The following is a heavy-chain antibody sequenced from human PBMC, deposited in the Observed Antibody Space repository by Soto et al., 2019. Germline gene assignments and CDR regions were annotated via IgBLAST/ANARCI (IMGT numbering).Heavy chain of an antibody. CDR1: GFTFGDYA. D-gene: IGHD6-19*01. CDR2: ISWNSGSI. Sequence: RRLSCAASGFTFGDYAMQWVRQAPGKGLEWVSAISWNSGSIDYADSVKGRFTISRDNAKNSLYLQMNSLRAEDTALYYCAKSHTTSGWYVTTDYWGQGTRVTVSS. J-gene: IGHJ4*02. V-gene: IGHV3-9*01. CDR3: AKSHTTSGWYVTTDY.